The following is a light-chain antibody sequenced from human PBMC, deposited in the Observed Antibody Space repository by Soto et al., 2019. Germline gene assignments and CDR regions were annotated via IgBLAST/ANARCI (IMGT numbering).Light chain of an antibody. Sequence: DIQMTQSPSSLSASVGDRVTITCRASQNINSYLNWYQQKVGKAPKLLINAASTLQSGVPLRFRGSGSGTDFTLTISSLHPEDFATYYCQESYNLHTFGGGTKVEIK. V-gene: IGKV1-39*01. J-gene: IGKJ4*01. CDR3: QESYNLHT. CDR2: AAS. CDR1: QNINSY.